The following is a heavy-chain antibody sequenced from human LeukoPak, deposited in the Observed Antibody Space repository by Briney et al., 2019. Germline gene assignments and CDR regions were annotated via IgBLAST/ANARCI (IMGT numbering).Heavy chain of an antibody. CDR1: GYTFTNYH. V-gene: IGHV1-8*03. CDR2: INPNTGDR. J-gene: IGHJ4*02. D-gene: IGHD4-17*01. CDR3: ARTTSLTASGYDY. Sequence: ASVRVSCKASGYTFTNYHINWVRQAPGQGLEWMGWINPNTGDRGYAQKFQGRVSITSDTSISTAYMELGSLRSEDTAVYFCARTTSLTASGYDYWGQGTPVTVSS.